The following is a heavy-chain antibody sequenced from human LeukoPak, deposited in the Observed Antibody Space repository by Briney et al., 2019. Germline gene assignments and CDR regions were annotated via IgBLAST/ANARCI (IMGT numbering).Heavy chain of an antibody. D-gene: IGHD2-21*02. J-gene: IGHJ6*02. CDR3: ARVWAYCGGDCSTRSYGMDV. V-gene: IGHV1-2*02. CDR1: GYTFSGYY. CDR2: INPSSGGT. Sequence: ASVKVSCKACGYTFSGYYMHWVRQAPGQGLERMEWINPSSGGTNYAQKFQGRVTMTRDTSISTAYMELSRLGSDDTAVYYCARVWAYCGGDCSTRSYGMDVWGQGTTVTVSS.